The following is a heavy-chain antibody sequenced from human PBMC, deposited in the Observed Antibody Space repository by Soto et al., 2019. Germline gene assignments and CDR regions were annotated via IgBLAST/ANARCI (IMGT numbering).Heavy chain of an antibody. CDR1: GGTFSSYA. CDR3: ARDSVAAAGTVLGWFDP. Sequence: ASVKVSCKASGGTFSSYAISWVRQAPGQGLEWMGGIIPIFGTANYAQKFQGRVTITADESTSTAYMELSSLRSEDTAVYYCARDSVAAAGTVLGWFDPWGQGTLVTVSS. J-gene: IGHJ5*02. CDR2: IIPIFGTA. D-gene: IGHD6-13*01. V-gene: IGHV1-69*13.